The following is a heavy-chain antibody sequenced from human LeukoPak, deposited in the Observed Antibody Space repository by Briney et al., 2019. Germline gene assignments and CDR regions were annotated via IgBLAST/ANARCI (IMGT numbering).Heavy chain of an antibody. CDR2: ITPIFGTA. J-gene: IGHJ4*02. Sequence: GASVNVSCKASGGTFSIYAISWVRHAPGPGIEWMGGITPIFGTANYAHTCQGRVTITADESTRTAYKQLRSPRSQAAAVYYCAGSPHDISGGNFDCWGRGTMPTVSS. CDR1: GGTFSIYA. V-gene: IGHV1-69*13. CDR3: AGSPHDISGGNFDC. D-gene: IGHD3-9*01.